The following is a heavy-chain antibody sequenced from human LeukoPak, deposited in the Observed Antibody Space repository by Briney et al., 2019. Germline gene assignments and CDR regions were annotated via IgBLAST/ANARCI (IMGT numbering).Heavy chain of an antibody. V-gene: IGHV1-18*01. J-gene: IGHJ3*02. CDR1: GYTFTSYG. CDR2: ISAYNGNT. CDR3: ARESIYYYDSSGYYSPNAFDI. D-gene: IGHD3-22*01. Sequence: GASVQVSCKASGYTFTSYGISWVRQAPGQGLEWMGWISAYNGNTNYAQKLQGRVTMTTDTSTSTAYMELRSLRSDDTAVYYCARESIYYYDSSGYYSPNAFDIWGQGTMVTVSS.